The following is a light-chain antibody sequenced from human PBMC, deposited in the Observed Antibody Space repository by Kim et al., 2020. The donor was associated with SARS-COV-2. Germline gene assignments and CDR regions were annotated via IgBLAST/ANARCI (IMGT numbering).Light chain of an antibody. J-gene: IGLJ3*02. Sequence: SVKLTATRSSGHSNYAIAWHQQQPGKGPRYLMKLNSDGSHSKGDGIPDRFSGSSSGAERYLTISSLQSEDEADYYCQTWGTGIRVFGGGTQLTVL. V-gene: IGLV4-69*01. CDR2: LNSDGSH. CDR1: SGHSNYA. CDR3: QTWGTGIRV.